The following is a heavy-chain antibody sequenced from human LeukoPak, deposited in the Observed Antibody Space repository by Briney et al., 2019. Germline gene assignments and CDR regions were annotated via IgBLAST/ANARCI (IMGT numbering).Heavy chain of an antibody. Sequence: GGSLRLSCAASGLTFDDYAMHWVRQAPGKGLEWVSGISWNSGSIGYADSVKGRFTISRDNSKNTLYLQMNSLRAEDTAVYYCAKGWELPDYWGQGTLVTVSS. D-gene: IGHD1-26*01. CDR1: GLTFDDYA. CDR3: AKGWELPDY. V-gene: IGHV3-9*01. J-gene: IGHJ4*02. CDR2: ISWNSGSI.